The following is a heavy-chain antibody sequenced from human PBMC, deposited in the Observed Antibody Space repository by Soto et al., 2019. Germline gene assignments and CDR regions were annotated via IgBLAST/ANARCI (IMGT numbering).Heavy chain of an antibody. V-gene: IGHV4-34*01. J-gene: IGHJ4*02. CDR3: ARGLKWYSGYD. Sequence: SETLSLTCAVYGGSFSGYYWSWIRQPPGKGLEWIGEINHSGSTNYNPSLKSRVTISVDTSKNQFSLKLSSVTAADTAVYYCARGLKWYSGYDWGQGTLVTVSS. CDR1: GGSFSGYY. CDR2: INHSGST. D-gene: IGHD5-12*01.